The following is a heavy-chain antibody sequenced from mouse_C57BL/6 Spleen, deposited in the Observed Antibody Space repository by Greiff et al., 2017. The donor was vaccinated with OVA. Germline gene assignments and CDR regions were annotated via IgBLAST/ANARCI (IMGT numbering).Heavy chain of an antibody. Sequence: EVKLMESGPGLVKPSQSLSLTCSVPGYSITSGYYWNWIRQFPGNKLEWMGYISYDGSNNYNPSLKNRISITRDTSKNQFFLKLNSVTTEDTATYYCARLPYYGSSSVAMDYWGQGTSGTVSS. CDR3: ARLPYYGSSSVAMDY. V-gene: IGHV3-6*01. D-gene: IGHD1-1*01. CDR2: ISYDGSN. CDR1: GYSITSGYY. J-gene: IGHJ4*01.